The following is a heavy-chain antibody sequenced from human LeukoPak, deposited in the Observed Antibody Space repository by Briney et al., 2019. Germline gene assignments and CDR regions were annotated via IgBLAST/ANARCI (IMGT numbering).Heavy chain of an antibody. D-gene: IGHD4-17*01. CDR2: INSDGSST. V-gene: IGHV3-74*01. CDR1: GFTFSSYW. J-gene: IGHJ4*02. CDR3: ARDRAYGDYLDY. Sequence: GGSLRLSCAASGFTFSSYWIHWVRQAPAQGLGWVSRINSDGSSTSYADSVKGRFTISRDNAKNTLYLQMNSLRDEDTAVYYCARDRAYGDYLDYWGQGTLVTVSS.